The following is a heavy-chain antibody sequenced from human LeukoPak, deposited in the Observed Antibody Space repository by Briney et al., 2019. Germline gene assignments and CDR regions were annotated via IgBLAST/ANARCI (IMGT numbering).Heavy chain of an antibody. J-gene: IGHJ4*02. CDR3: AKDDRWAQFCC. CDR1: GGSISSGGYS. CDR2: IISSSRST. Sequence: ETLSLTCAVSGGSISSGGYSWSWIRQPPGKGLEWVSGIISSSRSTYYADSVRGRFTISRDNSRNTLYLQMNSLRAEDTAVYYCAKDDRWAQFCCWGQGTLVTVSA. D-gene: IGHD3-3*02. V-gene: IGHV3-23*01.